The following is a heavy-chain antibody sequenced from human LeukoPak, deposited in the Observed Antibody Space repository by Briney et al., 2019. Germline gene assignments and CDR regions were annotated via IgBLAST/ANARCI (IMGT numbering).Heavy chain of an antibody. V-gene: IGHV4-39*01. Sequence: KPGGSLRLSCVASGFTFSTYSFNWVRQPPGKGLEWIGSIYYSGSTYYNPSLKSRVTISVDTSKNQFSLKLSSVTAADTAVYYCARHSGRDGYNRWGQGTLVTVSS. J-gene: IGHJ4*02. CDR1: GFTFSTYSFN. CDR3: ARHSGRDGYNR. CDR2: IYYSGST. D-gene: IGHD5-24*01.